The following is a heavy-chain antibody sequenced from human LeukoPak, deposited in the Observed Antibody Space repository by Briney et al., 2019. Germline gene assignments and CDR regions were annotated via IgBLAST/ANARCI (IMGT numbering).Heavy chain of an antibody. CDR2: INPSGGST. CDR1: GYTFTSYY. V-gene: IGHV1-46*01. Sequence: ASVKVTCKTSGYTFTSYYIHWVRQAPGQGLEWMVIINPSGGSTSYAQKFQGRVTMTRDTSTSTVYMYLSSLRSEDMAVYYCARDSLYGVVDYWGQGTLVTVSS. D-gene: IGHD4-17*01. CDR3: ARDSLYGVVDY. J-gene: IGHJ4*02.